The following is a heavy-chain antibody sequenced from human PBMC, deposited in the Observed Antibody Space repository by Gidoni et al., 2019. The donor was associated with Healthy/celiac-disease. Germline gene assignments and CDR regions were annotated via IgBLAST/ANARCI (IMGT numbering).Heavy chain of an antibody. D-gene: IGHD2-2*01. Sequence: QVQLVQSGAEVKKPGASVKVSCKASGYTFTSSYMPWVRQAPGQGLEWMGIINPSGGSTSYAQKFQGRVTMTRDTSTSTVYMELSSLRSEDTAVYYCARNIVVVPAAIYYYYYYMDLWGKGTTVTVSS. J-gene: IGHJ6*03. V-gene: IGHV1-46*01. CDR1: GYTFTSSY. CDR3: ARNIVVVPAAIYYYYYYMDL. CDR2: INPSGGST.